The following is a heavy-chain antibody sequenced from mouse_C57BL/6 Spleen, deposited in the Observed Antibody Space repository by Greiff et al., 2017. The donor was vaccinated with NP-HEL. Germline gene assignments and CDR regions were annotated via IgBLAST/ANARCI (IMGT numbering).Heavy chain of an antibody. V-gene: IGHV1-4*01. Sequence: QVHVKQSGAELARPGASVKMSCKASGYTFTSYTMHWVKQRPGQGLEWIGYINPSSGYTKYNQKFKDKATLTADKSSSTAYMQLSSLTSEDSAVYYCARGGLYGSSSFDYWGQGTTLTVSS. J-gene: IGHJ2*01. CDR3: ARGGLYGSSSFDY. CDR2: INPSSGYT. CDR1: GYTFTSYT. D-gene: IGHD1-1*01.